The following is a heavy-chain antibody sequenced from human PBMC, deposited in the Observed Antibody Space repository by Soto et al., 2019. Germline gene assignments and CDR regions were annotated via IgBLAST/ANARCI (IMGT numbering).Heavy chain of an antibody. D-gene: IGHD6-6*01. V-gene: IGHV3-33*01. CDR1: GFTFSDYG. CDR2: IWHDGSHK. Sequence: QVQLVESGGGVVQPGRSLRLSCAASGFTFSDYGMHWVRQAPGKGLEWVAVIWHDGSHKYYVDSVKGRFTISRDNSKNTLYLQMNSLRAEDTAVYYCTRDISSCYFDCWGQGTLVTVSS. CDR3: TRDISSCYFDC. J-gene: IGHJ4*02.